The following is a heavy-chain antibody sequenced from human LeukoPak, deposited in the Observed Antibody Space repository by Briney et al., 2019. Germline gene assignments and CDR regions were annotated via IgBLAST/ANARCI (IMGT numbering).Heavy chain of an antibody. Sequence: PGGSLRLSCAASGFTFSSYAMHWVRQAPGKGLEWVAVISYDGSNKYYADSVKGRFTISRDNAKNSLYLQMNSLRTEDTAVYYCARVDTDTGTIDYWGQGTLVTVSS. CDR2: ISYDGSNK. CDR3: ARVDTDTGTIDY. V-gene: IGHV3-30*04. CDR1: GFTFSSYA. J-gene: IGHJ4*02. D-gene: IGHD5-18*01.